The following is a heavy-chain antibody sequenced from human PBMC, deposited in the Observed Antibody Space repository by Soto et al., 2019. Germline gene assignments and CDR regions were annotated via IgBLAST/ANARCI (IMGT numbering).Heavy chain of an antibody. J-gene: IGHJ4*02. D-gene: IGHD2-15*01. CDR3: VIQRSGVVY. CDR2: INPSGGST. Sequence: GASVKVACKASGYTFTSYYMHWVRQAPGQGLEWMGIINPSGGSTSYAQKFQGRVTMTRDTSTSTVYMELSSLRSEDTAVYYCVIQRSGVVYWGQGTLVTVST. V-gene: IGHV1-46*01. CDR1: GYTFTSYY.